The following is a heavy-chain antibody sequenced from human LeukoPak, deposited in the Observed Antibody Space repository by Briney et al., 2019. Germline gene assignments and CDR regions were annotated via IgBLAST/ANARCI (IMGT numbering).Heavy chain of an antibody. CDR2: INEDGSEI. CDR3: VRAYHPGGWFDP. CDR1: GFTFSSYS. V-gene: IGHV3-7*04. J-gene: IGHJ5*02. Sequence: AGGSLRLSCAASGFTFSSYSMNWVRQAPGKGLEWVASINEDGSEIHYVDSVKGRFTISRDNAKDSLYLQMNSLTVEDTAMYYCVRAYHPGGWFDPWGQGTLVTVSS. D-gene: IGHD2-21*01.